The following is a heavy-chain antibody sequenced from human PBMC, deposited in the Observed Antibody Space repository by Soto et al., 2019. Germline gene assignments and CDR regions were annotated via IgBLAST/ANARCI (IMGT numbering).Heavy chain of an antibody. CDR2: ISSTGSKT. V-gene: IGHV3-23*01. CDR1: GFSMSNHA. CDR3: AREPKPFLTGYYDL. J-gene: IGHJ4*02. Sequence: EARLLESGGGLVQPGGSLRLSCVVSGFSMSNHALTWVRQAPGKGLEWVASISSTGSKTYYADSIKGRFTISRDNSKNTVFLQMNRLRPYDMAFYFCAREPKPFLTGYYDLWGQGTLVTVSS. D-gene: IGHD3-9*01.